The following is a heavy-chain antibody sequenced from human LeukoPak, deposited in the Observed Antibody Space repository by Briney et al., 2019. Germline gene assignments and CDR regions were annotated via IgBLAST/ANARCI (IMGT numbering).Heavy chain of an antibody. J-gene: IGHJ5*02. D-gene: IGHD2-15*01. Sequence: PSQTLSLTCAVSGGSISSGGYSWRWIRQPPGKGLEWIGYIYYSGNSYYNPSLQSRFTISIEKSKNQFSLKLNSVTAADTAVYYCARVDGSCSGGSCPSGNWFDPWGQGTLVTVSS. CDR1: GGSISSGGYS. CDR2: IYYSGNS. CDR3: ARVDGSCSGGSCPSGNWFDP. V-gene: IGHV4-30-4*07.